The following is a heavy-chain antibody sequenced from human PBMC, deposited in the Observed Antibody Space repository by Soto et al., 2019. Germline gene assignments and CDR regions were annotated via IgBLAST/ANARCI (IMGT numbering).Heavy chain of an antibody. CDR1: GFTFSSYA. J-gene: IGHJ5*02. V-gene: IGHV3-30-3*01. CDR3: ARDRGYCSGVSCSPNIPENWFDP. D-gene: IGHD2-15*01. Sequence: QVQLVESGGGVVQPGRSLRLSCAASGFTFSSYAMHWVRQAPGKGLEWVAVISYDGSNKYYADSVKGRFTISRDNSKNTLYLQMNSLRAEDTAVYYCARDRGYCSGVSCSPNIPENWFDPWGQGTLVTVSS. CDR2: ISYDGSNK.